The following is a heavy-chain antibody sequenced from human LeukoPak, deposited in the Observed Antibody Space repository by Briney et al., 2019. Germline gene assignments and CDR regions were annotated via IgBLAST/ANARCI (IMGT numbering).Heavy chain of an antibody. V-gene: IGHV1-69*01. CDR1: GGTFSSYA. J-gene: IGHJ3*02. CDR3: AREYSSGPDASDI. Sequence: ASVKVSCKASGGTFSSYAISWVRQAPGQGLEWMGGIIPIFGTANYAQKFQGRVTITADESTSTAYMELSSLRSEDTAVYYCAREYSSGPDASDIWGQGTMVTVSS. D-gene: IGHD6-19*01. CDR2: IIPIFGTA.